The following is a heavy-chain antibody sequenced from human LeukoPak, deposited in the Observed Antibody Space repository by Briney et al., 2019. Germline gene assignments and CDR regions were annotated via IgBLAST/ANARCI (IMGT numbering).Heavy chain of an antibody. V-gene: IGHV3-23*01. D-gene: IGHD3-10*01. CDR1: GFTFSSYA. CDR2: ISGSGGST. Sequence: GGSLRLSCEASGFTFSSYAMSWVRQAPGKGLEWVSAISGSGGSTYYADSVKGRFTISRDNSKNTLYLQMNSLRAEDTAVYYCAKDRLWFGELHGAFDIWGQGTMVTVSS. CDR3: AKDRLWFGELHGAFDI. J-gene: IGHJ3*02.